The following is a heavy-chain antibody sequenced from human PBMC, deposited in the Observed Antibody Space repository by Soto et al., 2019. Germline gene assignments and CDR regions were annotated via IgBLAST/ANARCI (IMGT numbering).Heavy chain of an antibody. CDR2: INHSGST. CDR1: GGSFSGYY. CDR3: ARHIVATFDY. J-gene: IGHJ4*02. D-gene: IGHD5-12*01. V-gene: IGHV4-34*01. Sequence: XXTLSLPCAVYGGSFSGYYWSWIPQPPGKGLEWIGEINHSGSTNYTPSLKSRVTISVDTSKNQFSLKLRSVTAADTAVYYCARHIVATFDYWGQGTLVTVS.